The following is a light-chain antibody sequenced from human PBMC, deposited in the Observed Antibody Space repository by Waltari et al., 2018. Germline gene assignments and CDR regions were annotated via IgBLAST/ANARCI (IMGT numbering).Light chain of an antibody. CDR2: NAS. CDR3: LQYNNLPLT. V-gene: IGKV1-33*01. J-gene: IGKJ3*01. CDR1: QESSKF. Sequence: DIQVTQSPSSLSASVGDRVTITCQASQESSKFLNWYQQKPGKAPKPLIYNASKLKTGVPSRFSGSGSETDFTLTISNLQPEDIATYYCLQYNNLPLTFGPGTKVDI.